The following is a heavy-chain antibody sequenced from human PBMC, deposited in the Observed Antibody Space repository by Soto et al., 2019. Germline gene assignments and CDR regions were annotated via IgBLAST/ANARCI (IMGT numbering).Heavy chain of an antibody. D-gene: IGHD3-9*01. V-gene: IGHV4-39*01. CDR3: ARARNFLTGYYKGGFYYFDY. CDR1: CGSISSRGYY. J-gene: IGHJ4*02. CDR2: VYYSGST. Sequence: PSETLSRTCTVSCGSISSRGYYSGWIRHPPGKRLESIGTVYYSGSTYYNPSLKSPVTISVDTSKNQFSLKLSSVPAADTVVYYCARARNFLTGYYKGGFYYFDYWGQGTPVT.